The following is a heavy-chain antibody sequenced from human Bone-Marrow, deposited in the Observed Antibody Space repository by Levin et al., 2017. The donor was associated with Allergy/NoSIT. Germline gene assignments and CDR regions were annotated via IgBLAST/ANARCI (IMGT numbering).Heavy chain of an antibody. D-gene: IGHD3-10*01. CDR1: GFTFSIYSIN. J-gene: IGHJ4*02. CDR3: AREGTPQSWDY. Sequence: ESLKISCTVSGFTFSIYSINWVRQAPGKGLEWIGSIYYIGTTYYNPSLKSRVTISVDTSKNQFSLKLTSMTAADTAVYYCAREGTPQSWDYWGQGTLVSVSS. V-gene: IGHV4-39*07. CDR2: IYYIGTT.